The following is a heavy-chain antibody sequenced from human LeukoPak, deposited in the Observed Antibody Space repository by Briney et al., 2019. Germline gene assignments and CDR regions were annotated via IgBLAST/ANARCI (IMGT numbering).Heavy chain of an antibody. CDR3: ARSPPPLYFDY. Sequence: SETLSLTCAVYGGSFSGYYWSWIRQPPGKGLEWIGEINHSGSTNYNPSLKSRVTISVDTSKNQFSLKLSSVTAADTAVYYCARSPPPLYFDYWGQGTLVTVSS. J-gene: IGHJ4*02. V-gene: IGHV4-34*01. CDR1: GGSFSGYY. CDR2: INHSGST.